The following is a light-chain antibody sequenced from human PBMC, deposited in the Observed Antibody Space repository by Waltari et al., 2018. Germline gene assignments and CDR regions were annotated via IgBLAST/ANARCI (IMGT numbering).Light chain of an antibody. Sequence: QSVLTRPPSVSAAPGQKVTISCSGSSSNIGNTYLSWYQQLPGTAPKLLIYDNNKRPSGIPDRFSGSKSGTSATLGITGLQTGDEADYYCGTWDSSLSTWVFGGGTKLTVL. J-gene: IGLJ3*02. CDR3: GTWDSSLSTWV. CDR1: SSNIGNTY. V-gene: IGLV1-51*01. CDR2: DNN.